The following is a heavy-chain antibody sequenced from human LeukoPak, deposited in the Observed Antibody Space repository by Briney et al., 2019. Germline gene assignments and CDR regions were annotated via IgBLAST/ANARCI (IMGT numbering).Heavy chain of an antibody. J-gene: IGHJ4*02. V-gene: IGHV4-39*01. CDR2: IYYSGSP. CDR1: GGSISNNNYY. D-gene: IGHD1-1*01. CDR3: ATWRTAKTGFDY. Sequence: SETLSLTCTVSGGSISNNNYYWAWIRQPPGKGLQCIGSIYYSGSPSYNPSLKSRVTISVDTSKNQFSLRLSSVTAADTAVYYCATWRTAKTGFDYWGQGTLVTVSS.